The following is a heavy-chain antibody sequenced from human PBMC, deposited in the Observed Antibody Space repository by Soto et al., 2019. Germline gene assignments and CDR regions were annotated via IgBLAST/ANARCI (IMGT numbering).Heavy chain of an antibody. Sequence: QVQLVQSGAEVKKPGSSVKVSCKASGGTFSSYSINWVRQAPGQGLEWMGRIIPLFGAANYAQKFQGRVTXXAXXSTTTAYMELSSLRPDDTAVYYCARGHTYAYWFDPWGQGTLVTVSS. V-gene: IGHV1-69*15. D-gene: IGHD3-16*01. J-gene: IGHJ5*02. CDR3: ARGHTYAYWFDP. CDR2: IIPLFGAA. CDR1: GGTFSSYS.